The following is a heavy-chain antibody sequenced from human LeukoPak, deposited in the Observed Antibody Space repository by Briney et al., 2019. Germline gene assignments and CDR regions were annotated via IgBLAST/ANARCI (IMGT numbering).Heavy chain of an antibody. J-gene: IGHJ4*02. V-gene: IGHV4-39*01. D-gene: IGHD2-2*01. CDR2: IYYSGST. Sequence: SETLSLTCTVSGCSISSSIYYWGWIRQPPGKGLEWIGSIYYSGSTYYNPSLKSRVTISVDTSKNQFSLKLSSVTAADTAVYYCARQFEVVPAAMIDYWGQGTLVTVSS. CDR3: ARQFEVVPAAMIDY. CDR1: GCSISSSIYY.